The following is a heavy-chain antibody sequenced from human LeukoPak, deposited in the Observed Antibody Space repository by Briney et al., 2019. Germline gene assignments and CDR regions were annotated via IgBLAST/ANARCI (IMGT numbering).Heavy chain of an antibody. CDR3: TTRVRYCGGDCYPLDY. CDR1: GFTFSNAW. V-gene: IGHV3-15*01. CDR2: IKSKTDGGTI. J-gene: IGHJ4*02. D-gene: IGHD2-21*02. Sequence: GGSLRLSCAASGFTFSNAWMNWVSQAPGKGLEWVGRIKSKTDGGTIDYAAPVKGRFTISRDDAKNTLFLQMNSLKTEDTAVYYCTTRVRYCGGDCYPLDYWGQGTLVTVSS.